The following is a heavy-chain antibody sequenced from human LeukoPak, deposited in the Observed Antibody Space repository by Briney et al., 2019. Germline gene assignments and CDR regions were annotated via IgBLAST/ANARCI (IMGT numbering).Heavy chain of an antibody. D-gene: IGHD3-10*01. J-gene: IGHJ6*03. V-gene: IGHV5-51*01. Sequence: GESLKISCKGSGYSLTNYWIGWVRQMPGKGLEWMGMLSPGDSGATYSPSFQGQVTISADKSISTAYLQWSSLKASDTAMYYCARSITMVRGVKTKKDDYYYYYMDVWGKGTTVTVSS. CDR1: GYSLTNYW. CDR3: ARSITMVRGVKTKKDDYYYYYMDV. CDR2: LSPGDSGA.